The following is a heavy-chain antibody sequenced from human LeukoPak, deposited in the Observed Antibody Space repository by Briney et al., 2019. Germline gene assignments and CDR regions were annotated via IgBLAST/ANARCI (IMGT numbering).Heavy chain of an antibody. V-gene: IGHV3-30*02. J-gene: IGHJ4*02. CDR2: TRYDGSNK. Sequence: GGSLRLSCAASGFTSSTYGMHWVRQAPGKGLEWEAFTRYDGSNKYYADSVKGRFTISRDNSKNTLYLQMNSLRAEDTAVYYCAKDRIQYSYGYGPDYWGQGTLVTVSS. CDR1: GFTSSTYG. CDR3: AKDRIQYSYGYGPDY. D-gene: IGHD5-18*01.